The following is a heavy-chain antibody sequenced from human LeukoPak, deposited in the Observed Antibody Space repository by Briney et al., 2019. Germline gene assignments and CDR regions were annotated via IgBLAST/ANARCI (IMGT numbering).Heavy chain of an antibody. CDR1: GYSISSGYY. CDR3: ARDSLYSGSFP. J-gene: IGHJ5*02. D-gene: IGHD1-26*01. Sequence: SETLSLTCTVSGYSISSGYYWGWIRQPPGKGLEWIGSIYHSGSTYYNPSLKSRVTISVDTSKNQFSLKLSSVTAADTAVYYCARDSLYSGSFPWGQGTLVTVSS. CDR2: IYHSGST. V-gene: IGHV4-38-2*02.